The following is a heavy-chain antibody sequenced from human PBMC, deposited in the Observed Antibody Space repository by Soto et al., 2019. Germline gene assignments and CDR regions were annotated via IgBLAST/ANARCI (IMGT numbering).Heavy chain of an antibody. J-gene: IGHJ4*02. D-gene: IGHD2-21*01. CDR2: INPRGGST. CDR3: ARGDTVVDLPYEY. Sequence: QVQLLQSGAEVKKPGASVKVSCNASGYTFTSYDMHWVRQAPGQGLEWMGMINPRGGSTSYAPKFQGRVTVTRDTSTRTVYMELSRLRSEDTAVYYCARGDTVVDLPYEYWGQGTLVTVSS. CDR1: GYTFTSYD. V-gene: IGHV1-46*01.